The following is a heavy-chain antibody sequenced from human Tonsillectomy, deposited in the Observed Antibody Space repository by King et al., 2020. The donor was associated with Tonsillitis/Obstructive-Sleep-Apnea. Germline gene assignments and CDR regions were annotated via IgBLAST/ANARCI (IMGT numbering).Heavy chain of an antibody. CDR1: GFTFSDYY. D-gene: IGHD4-17*01. CDR3: ANYGDYDRVFDY. CDR2: ISSSSSYT. Sequence: VQLVESGGGLVKPGGSLRLSCAASGFTFSDYYMSWIRQAPGKGLEWVSYISSSSSYTNYADSVKGRFTISRDNAKNSLYLQMNSLRAEDTAVYYCANYGDYDRVFDYWGQGTLVTVSS. V-gene: IGHV3-11*05. J-gene: IGHJ4*02.